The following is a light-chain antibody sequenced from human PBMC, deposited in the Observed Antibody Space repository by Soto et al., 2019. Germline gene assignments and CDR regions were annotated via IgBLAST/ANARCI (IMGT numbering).Light chain of an antibody. Sequence: QSALTQPRSVSGSPGQSVTISCTGTRSDIGAYNYVSWYQQHPGEAPKLIIYDVNKRPSGVPDRFSASKSGNTASLTISGLQAEDEADYCCCSYADIYGFNWVFGGGTKVTVL. CDR1: RSDIGAYNY. CDR3: CSYADIYGFNWV. CDR2: DVN. V-gene: IGLV2-11*01. J-gene: IGLJ3*02.